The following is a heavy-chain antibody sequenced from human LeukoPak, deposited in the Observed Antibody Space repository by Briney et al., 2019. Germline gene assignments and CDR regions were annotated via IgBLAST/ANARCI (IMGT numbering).Heavy chain of an antibody. V-gene: IGHV4-4*09. CDR2: IYTSGST. J-gene: IGHJ3*02. CDR1: GGSISSYY. CDR3: ARSHGWGQRASLSHAFDI. Sequence: KPSETLSLTCTVSGGSISSYYWSWIRQPPGKGLEWIGYIYTSGSTNYNPSLKSRVTISVDTSKNQFSLKLSSVTAADTAVYYCARSHGWGQRASLSHAFDIWGQGTMATVSS. D-gene: IGHD6-25*01.